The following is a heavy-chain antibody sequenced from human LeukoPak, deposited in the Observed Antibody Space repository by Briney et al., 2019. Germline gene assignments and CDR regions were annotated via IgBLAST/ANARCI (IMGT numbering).Heavy chain of an antibody. CDR1: GYTFTSYG. V-gene: IGHV1-18*01. D-gene: IGHD2-2*02. Sequence: ASVKVSCKASGYTFTSYGISWVRQAPGQGLERMGWISAYNGNTNYAQKLQGRVTMTTDTSTSTAYMELRSLRSDDTAVYYCARAPYCSSTSCYKPYYYYMDVWGKGTTVTVSS. CDR3: ARAPYCSSTSCYKPYYYYMDV. CDR2: ISAYNGNT. J-gene: IGHJ6*03.